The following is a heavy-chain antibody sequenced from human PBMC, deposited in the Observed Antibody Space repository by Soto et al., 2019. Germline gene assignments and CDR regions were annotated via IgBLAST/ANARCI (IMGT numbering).Heavy chain of an antibody. D-gene: IGHD3-22*01. CDR1: GGSINSGGYS. V-gene: IGHV4-30-2*01. Sequence: PSETLSLTCAVSGGSINSGGYSWSWIRQPPGKGLEWIGHISHSGRTFYNTSLKSRATISVDRSKNQFSLKLSSVTAADTAVYYCARIAFSDYFDSSAYPDYWGQGTLVTVSS. CDR3: ARIAFSDYFDSSAYPDY. CDR2: ISHSGRT. J-gene: IGHJ4*02.